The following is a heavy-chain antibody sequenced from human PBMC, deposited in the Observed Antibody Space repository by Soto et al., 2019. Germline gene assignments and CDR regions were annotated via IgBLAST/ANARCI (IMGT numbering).Heavy chain of an antibody. Sequence: PGGSLRLSCAASGFTFSNYGMHWVRQAPGKGLEWVAVIWYDGSNKYYADSVKGRFTISRDNSKNTLYLQMNSLRAEDTAVYYCARSGSSGWYAIDYWGQGTLVTVSS. D-gene: IGHD6-19*01. CDR2: IWYDGSNK. V-gene: IGHV3-33*08. CDR3: ARSGSSGWYAIDY. J-gene: IGHJ4*02. CDR1: GFTFSNYG.